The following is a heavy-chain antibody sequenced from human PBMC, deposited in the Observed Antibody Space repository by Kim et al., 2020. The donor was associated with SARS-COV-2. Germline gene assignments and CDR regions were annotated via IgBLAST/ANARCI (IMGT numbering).Heavy chain of an antibody. Sequence: GGSLRLSCAASGFTVSSSYMSWVRQAPGKGLEWVSVIYSGGSTFYADSVRDRFTISRDNSKNTLFLQMSSLRAEDTAIYYCARDLGAYHDYWGQGTLATVSS. V-gene: IGHV3-53*01. CDR1: GFTVSSSY. D-gene: IGHD3-16*01. CDR3: ARDLGAYHDY. CDR2: IYSGGST. J-gene: IGHJ4*02.